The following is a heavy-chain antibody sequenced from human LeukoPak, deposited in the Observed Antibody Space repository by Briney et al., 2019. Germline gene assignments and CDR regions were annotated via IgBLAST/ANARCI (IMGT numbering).Heavy chain of an antibody. CDR2: MNPNSGNT. Sequence: ASVKVSCKASGYTFTSYDINWVRQATGQGLGWMGWMNPNSGNTGYAQKFQGRVTMTRNTSISTAYMELSSLRSEDTAVYYCARARVMWFGELSYYYYGMDVWGQGTTVTVSS. CDR3: ARARVMWFGELSYYYYGMDV. J-gene: IGHJ6*02. V-gene: IGHV1-8*01. D-gene: IGHD3-10*01. CDR1: GYTFTSYD.